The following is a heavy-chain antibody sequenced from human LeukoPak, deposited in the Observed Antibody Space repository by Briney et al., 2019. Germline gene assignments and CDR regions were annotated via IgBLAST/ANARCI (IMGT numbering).Heavy chain of an antibody. CDR2: IYYSGST. J-gene: IGHJ3*02. CDR3: ATALDSSGYNGDAFDI. CDR1: GGSISSYY. V-gene: IGHV4-59*01. Sequence: TSETLSLTCTVSGGSISSYYWSWIRQPPGKGLEWIGYIYYSGSTNYNPSLKSRVTISVDTSKNQFSLKLSSVTAADTAVYYCATALDSSGYNGDAFDIWGQGTMVTVSS. D-gene: IGHD3-22*01.